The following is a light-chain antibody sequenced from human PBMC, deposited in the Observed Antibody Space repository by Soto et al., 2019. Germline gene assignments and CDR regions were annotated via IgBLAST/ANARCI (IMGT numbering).Light chain of an antibody. J-gene: IGKJ3*01. V-gene: IGKV4-1*01. CDR2: WAS. Sequence: DIVMTQSPDSLAVSLGERATINCKSSQNILYSSNSKNYLAWYQQKPGQPPKLLIYWASTRESGVPDRFSGRGSRTDFTLTISSLQAEDVAFYYCQQYYSSPFTFGPGTKVEIK. CDR3: QQYYSSPFT. CDR1: QNILYSSNSKNY.